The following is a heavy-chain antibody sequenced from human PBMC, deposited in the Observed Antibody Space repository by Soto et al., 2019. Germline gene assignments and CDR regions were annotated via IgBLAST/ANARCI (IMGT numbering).Heavy chain of an antibody. CDR1: GFTFSSYG. D-gene: IGHD3-10*01. Sequence: QVQLVESGGGVVQPGRSLRLSCAASGFTFSSYGMHWVRQAPGKGLEWVAVIIYDGSTKYYADSVKGRFTISRDNSKSTLYLQMNSLRAGDTAVYYCAKDRMAAGVRGYFDYWGQGTLVTVSS. CDR2: IIYDGSTK. V-gene: IGHV3-30*18. J-gene: IGHJ4*02. CDR3: AKDRMAAGVRGYFDY.